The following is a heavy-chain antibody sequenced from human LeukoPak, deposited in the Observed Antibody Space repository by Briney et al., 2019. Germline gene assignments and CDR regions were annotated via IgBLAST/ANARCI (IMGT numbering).Heavy chain of an antibody. Sequence: GSSVKVSCKASGGTFSNYAISWVRRAPGQGLEWMGRIIPIFGTANYAQKFQGRVTITTDESTSTAYMELSSLRSEDTAVYYCAVNYVWGSYRYSYFDYWGQGTLVTVSS. V-gene: IGHV1-69*05. CDR2: IIPIFGTA. CDR3: AVNYVWGSYRYSYFDY. J-gene: IGHJ4*02. CDR1: GGTFSNYA. D-gene: IGHD3-16*02.